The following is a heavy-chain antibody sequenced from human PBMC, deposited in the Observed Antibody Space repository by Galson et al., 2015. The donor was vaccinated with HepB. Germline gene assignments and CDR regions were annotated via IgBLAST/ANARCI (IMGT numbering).Heavy chain of an antibody. V-gene: IGHV3-30*18. D-gene: IGHD6-6*01. CDR1: GFTSSRYG. CDR3: AKGDVAYTSSSGGFDY. Sequence: LRLSCAASGFTSSRYGIHWVRQAPGKGLERVAVISYDGGQKKYADSVKGRFTISRDVSMNTIYLQASSLREEDTAVYHCAKGDVAYTSSSGGFDYWGQGTRVTVSS. J-gene: IGHJ4*02. CDR2: ISYDGGQK.